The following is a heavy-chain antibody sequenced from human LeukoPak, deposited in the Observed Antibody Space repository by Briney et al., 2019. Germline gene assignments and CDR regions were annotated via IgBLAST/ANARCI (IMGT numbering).Heavy chain of an antibody. J-gene: IGHJ5*02. CDR1: GFTFSSYG. CDR2: ISGSGGST. CDR3: ARGPLDP. V-gene: IGHV3-23*01. Sequence: GGSLRLSCAASGFTFSSYGLSWVRQAPGKGLEWLSSISGSGGSTYYADSVKGRFTISRDNSMNTLYLQMHSLRAEDTAVYYCARGPLDPWGQGTLVTVSS.